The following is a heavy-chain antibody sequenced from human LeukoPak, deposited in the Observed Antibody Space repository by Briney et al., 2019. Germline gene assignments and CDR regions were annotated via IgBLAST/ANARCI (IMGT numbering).Heavy chain of an antibody. CDR2: ISWNSGSI. V-gene: IGHV3-9*01. CDR1: GFTFDDYA. J-gene: IGHJ4*02. D-gene: IGHD4-23*01. Sequence: GGSLRLSCAASGFTFDDYAMHWVRQAPGKGLEWVSGISWNSGSINYADSVEGRFTISRDNAKNSLYLQMNSLRAEDTALYYCAKGGCGGKSSWDYWGQGTLVTVSS. CDR3: AKGGCGGKSSWDY.